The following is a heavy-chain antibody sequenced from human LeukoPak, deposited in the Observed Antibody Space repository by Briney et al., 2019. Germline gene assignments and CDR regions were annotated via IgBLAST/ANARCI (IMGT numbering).Heavy chain of an antibody. J-gene: IGHJ3*02. Sequence: PSETLSLTCAVYGGSFSGYYWSWIRQPPGKGLEWIGEINHSGSTNYNPSLKSRVTISVDASKNQFSLKLSSVTAADTAVYYCARSSGSNAFDIWGQGTMVTVSS. CDR2: INHSGST. CDR3: ARSSGSNAFDI. D-gene: IGHD6-6*01. CDR1: GGSFSGYY. V-gene: IGHV4-34*01.